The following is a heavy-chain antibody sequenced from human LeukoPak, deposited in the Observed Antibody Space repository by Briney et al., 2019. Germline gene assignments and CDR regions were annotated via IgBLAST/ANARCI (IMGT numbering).Heavy chain of an antibody. CDR2: ISSSSSYI. V-gene: IGHV3-21*01. D-gene: IGHD3-9*01. Sequence: GGSLRLSCAASGVTFSSYSMNWVRQAPGKGLEWDSSISSSSSYIYYADSVKGRFTISRDNAKNSLYLQMNSLRAEDTAVYYCARDNVLRYFDWLLSDAFDIWGQGTMVTVSS. J-gene: IGHJ3*02. CDR3: ARDNVLRYFDWLLSDAFDI. CDR1: GVTFSSYS.